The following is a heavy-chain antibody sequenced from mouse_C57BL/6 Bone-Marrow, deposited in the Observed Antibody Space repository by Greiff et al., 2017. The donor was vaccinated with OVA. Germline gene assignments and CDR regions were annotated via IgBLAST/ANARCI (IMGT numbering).Heavy chain of an antibody. V-gene: IGHV1-53*01. CDR1: GYTFTSYW. Sequence: QVQLQQPGTELVKPGASVKLSCKASGYTFTSYWMHWVKQRPGQGLEWIGEIYPRSGNTYYNEKFKGKATLTADKSSSTAYMELRSLTSEDSAVYFCASPYPWFAYWGQGTLVTVSA. J-gene: IGHJ3*01. CDR2: IYPRSGNT. CDR3: ASPYPWFAY.